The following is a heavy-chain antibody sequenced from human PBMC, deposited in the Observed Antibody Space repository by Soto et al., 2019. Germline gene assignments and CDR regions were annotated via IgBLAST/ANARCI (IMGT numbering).Heavy chain of an antibody. D-gene: IGHD6-13*01. Sequence: GGSLRLSCAASGFTFSSYGMHWVRQAPGKGLEWVAVIWYDGSNKYYADSVKGRFTISRDNSKNTLYLQMNSLRAEDTAVYYCARDISSSWPIYYYYGMDVWGQGTTVTVSS. J-gene: IGHJ6*02. CDR2: IWYDGSNK. CDR1: GFTFSSYG. CDR3: ARDISSSWPIYYYYGMDV. V-gene: IGHV3-33*01.